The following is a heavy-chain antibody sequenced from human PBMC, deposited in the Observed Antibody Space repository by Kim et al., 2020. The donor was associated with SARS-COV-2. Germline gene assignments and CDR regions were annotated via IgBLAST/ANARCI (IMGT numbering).Heavy chain of an antibody. J-gene: IGHJ6*02. Sequence: KGRFTIAIDNSKHTLYLQMNSLRAEDTAVYYCARDTFWCGYPYYYYGMDVWGQGTTVTVSS. D-gene: IGHD3-3*01. V-gene: IGHV3-30*07. CDR3: ARDTFWCGYPYYYYGMDV.